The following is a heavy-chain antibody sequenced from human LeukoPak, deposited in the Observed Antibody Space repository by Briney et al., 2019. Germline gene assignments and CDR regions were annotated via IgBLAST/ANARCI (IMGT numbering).Heavy chain of an antibody. CDR2: ISYDGSNK. CDR1: GFTFSSYA. V-gene: IGHV3-30-3*01. CDR3: ARLMGRGIAVAGGLDY. Sequence: GRSLRLSCAASGFTFSSYAMRWVRQAPGKGLEWVAVISYDGSNKYYADSVKGRFTISRDNSKNTLYLQMNSLRAEDTAVYYCARLMGRGIAVAGGLDYWGQGTLVTVSS. J-gene: IGHJ4*02. D-gene: IGHD6-19*01.